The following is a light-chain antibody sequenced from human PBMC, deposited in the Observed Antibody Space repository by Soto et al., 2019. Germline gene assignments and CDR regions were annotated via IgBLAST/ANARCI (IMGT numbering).Light chain of an antibody. J-gene: IGLJ1*01. V-gene: IGLV1-44*01. CDR3: AAWDDSLNGYV. CDR1: SSNIGTNA. CDR2: NNN. Sequence: QSALTQPPSASGTPGQRVTISCSGGSSNIGTNAVNWYQQLPGTAPKLLIYNNNQRPSGVPDRFSGSKSGTSASLAISGLQSEDEADYHCAAWDDSLNGYVFGTGTKVTVL.